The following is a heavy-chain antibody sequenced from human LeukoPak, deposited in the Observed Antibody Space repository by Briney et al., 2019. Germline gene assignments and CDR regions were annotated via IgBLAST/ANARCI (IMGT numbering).Heavy chain of an antibody. J-gene: IGHJ4*02. V-gene: IGHV1-18*04. Sequence: GASVKVSCKASGYTFTSYGISWVRQAPGQGLEWMGWISAYNGNTNYAQKLQGRVTMTTDTSTSTAYMELRSLRSDDTAVYYCVRRAATTVTTQYDYWGQGTLVTVSS. CDR2: ISAYNGNT. D-gene: IGHD4-17*01. CDR1: GYTFTSYG. CDR3: VRRAATTVTTQYDY.